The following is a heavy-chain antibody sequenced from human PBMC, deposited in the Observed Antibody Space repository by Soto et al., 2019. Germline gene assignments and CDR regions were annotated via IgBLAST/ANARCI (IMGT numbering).Heavy chain of an antibody. D-gene: IGHD6-6*01. V-gene: IGHV4-59*01. Sequence: SETLSLTCTVSGGSISSYYWSWIRQPPGKGLEWIGYIYYSGSTNYNPSLKSRVTISVDTSKNQFSLKLSSVTAADTAVYYCARERWSQQLVFDYWGQGTLVTVSS. CDR3: ARERWSQQLVFDY. J-gene: IGHJ4*02. CDR2: IYYSGST. CDR1: GGSISSYY.